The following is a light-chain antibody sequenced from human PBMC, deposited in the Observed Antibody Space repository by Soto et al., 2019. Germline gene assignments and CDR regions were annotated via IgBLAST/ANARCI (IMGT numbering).Light chain of an antibody. V-gene: IGKV3-20*01. CDR2: GAS. CDR3: QQYGSSPRYT. J-gene: IGKJ2*01. CDR1: QSVSSSY. Sequence: EIVLTQSPGTLSLSPGERATLSCRASQSVSSSYLAWYQQKSGQAPRLLLYGASSRATGIPDRFSGSGSGTDFTLTISRLEPEDVAVYYCQQYGSSPRYTFGQGTKLEIK.